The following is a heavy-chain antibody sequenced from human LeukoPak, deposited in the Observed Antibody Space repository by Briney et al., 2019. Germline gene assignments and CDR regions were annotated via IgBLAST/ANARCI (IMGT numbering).Heavy chain of an antibody. CDR3: ATYMGDQTMVRGVASLAFDY. CDR1: GYAFTGYY. V-gene: IGHV1-46*01. Sequence: ASVKVSCKASGYAFTGYYMHGVRQAPGQGLEWMGIINPSGGSTSYAQKFQGRVTMTRDTSTSTVYMELSSLRSEDTAVYYCATYMGDQTMVRGVASLAFDYWGQGTLLTVSS. J-gene: IGHJ4*02. D-gene: IGHD3-10*01. CDR2: INPSGGST.